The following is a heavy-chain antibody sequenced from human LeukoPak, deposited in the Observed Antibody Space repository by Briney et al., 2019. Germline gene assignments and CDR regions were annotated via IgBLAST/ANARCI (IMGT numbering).Heavy chain of an antibody. V-gene: IGHV3-74*01. CDR3: ARARCSRTSCNTESDY. CDR2: ITSDGSST. Sequence: PGGSLRLSCAASGFTFSPYWMHWVRQAPGQGLVWVARITSDGSSTAYADSVKGRFTISRDNTKNTLYLHMNNLRAEDTAVYYCARARCSRTSCNTESDYWGQGTLVTVSS. J-gene: IGHJ4*02. D-gene: IGHD2-2*01. CDR1: GFTFSPYW.